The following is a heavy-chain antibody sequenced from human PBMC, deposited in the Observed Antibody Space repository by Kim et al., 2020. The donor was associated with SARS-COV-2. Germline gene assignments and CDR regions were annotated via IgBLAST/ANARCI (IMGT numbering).Heavy chain of an antibody. D-gene: IGHD3-16*01. CDR2: IYYSGST. V-gene: IGHV4-59*13. Sequence: SETLSLTCTVSGGSINSYYWSWIRQPPGKGLEWIGYIYYSGSTNYNPSLKSRVTISVDTSKNQFSLKLSSVTAADTAVYYCARVGDYNHYYYYYGMDVWGQGTTVTVSS. CDR3: ARVGDYNHYYYYYGMDV. CDR1: GGSINSYY. J-gene: IGHJ6*02.